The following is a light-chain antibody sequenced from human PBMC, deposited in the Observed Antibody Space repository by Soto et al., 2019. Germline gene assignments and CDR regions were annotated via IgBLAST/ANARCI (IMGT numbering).Light chain of an antibody. CDR2: DAS. J-gene: IGKJ1*01. CDR1: QSISST. CDR3: QQYNDRPHT. Sequence: EIVMTQSPATLSVSPGERATLSCRASQSISSTLAWYQLKPGQSPRLLIYDASTRATGIPDRLSGSGSGTEFTLTISSLQSEDFAVYYCQQYNDRPHTFGQGTRVEIK. V-gene: IGKV3-15*01.